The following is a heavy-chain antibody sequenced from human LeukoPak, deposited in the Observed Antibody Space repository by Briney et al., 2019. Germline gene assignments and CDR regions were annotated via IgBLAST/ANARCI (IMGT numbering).Heavy chain of an antibody. CDR2: IKQDGSEK. D-gene: IGHD2-15*01. J-gene: IGHJ3*02. V-gene: IGHV3-7*01. CDR3: ARAILVVPGAFDI. CDR1: GFTFSSYW. Sequence: GNSLRLSCAASGFTFSSYWMSWVRQAPGKGLEWVANIKQDGSEKYYVDSVKGRFTISRDNAKNSLYLQMNSLRAEDTAVYYCARAILVVPGAFDIWGQGTMVTVSS.